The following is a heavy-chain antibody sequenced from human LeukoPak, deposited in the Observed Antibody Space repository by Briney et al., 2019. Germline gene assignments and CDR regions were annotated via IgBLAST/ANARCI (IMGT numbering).Heavy chain of an antibody. CDR1: GGSISSSAYY. D-gene: IGHD2-21*02. V-gene: IGHV4-39*01. Sequence: PSETVSLTCTVSGGSISSSAYYWGWIRQPPGKGLEWIGSIYYGGNTYYTPSLKSRVAMSVDTSKNQFSLRLRSVTAADTAVYYCARLWEMTAGLDYWGQGTLVTVSS. CDR3: ARLWEMTAGLDY. J-gene: IGHJ4*02. CDR2: IYYGGNT.